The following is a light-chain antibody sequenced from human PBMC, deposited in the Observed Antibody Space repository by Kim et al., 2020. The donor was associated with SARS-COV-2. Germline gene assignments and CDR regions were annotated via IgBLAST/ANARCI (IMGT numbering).Light chain of an antibody. CDR2: DAS. Sequence: EIVLTQSPATLSLSPGERATLSCRASQSVSTYLAWYQQKPGQPPRLLIYDASSRATGVPARFSGSGYGTDFTLSISSLEPEDFAVYYWQQRTPLTFGGGTKVDIK. CDR3: QQRTPLT. CDR1: QSVSTY. J-gene: IGKJ4*02. V-gene: IGKV3-11*01.